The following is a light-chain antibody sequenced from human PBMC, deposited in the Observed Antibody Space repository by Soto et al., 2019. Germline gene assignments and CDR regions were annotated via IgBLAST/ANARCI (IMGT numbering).Light chain of an antibody. V-gene: IGLV2-14*01. CDR1: SSDVGGSNF. J-gene: IGLJ1*01. CDR3: GSFKSSTTHV. Sequence: QSALTQPASVSGSPGQSITISCTGTSSDVGGSNFVSWYQQHPGKPPKLIIYDVTNRPSGVSNRFSGSKSGSTASLIISRLQTEDEADYYCGSFKSSTTHVFGTGTKVTVL. CDR2: DVT.